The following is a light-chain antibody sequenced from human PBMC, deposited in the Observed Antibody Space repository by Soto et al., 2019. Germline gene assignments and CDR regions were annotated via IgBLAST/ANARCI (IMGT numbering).Light chain of an antibody. J-gene: IGKJ1*01. V-gene: IGKV1-8*01. Sequence: AIRMTQSPSSLSASTGDRVTIPCRASQDIGTYLAWYQQKPGKAPKLLIYAASSLQSGVPSRFSGSGSGTDFTLTISWLQSEDFATYYCQQYGSSGTFGQGTKVDIK. CDR1: QDIGTY. CDR3: QQYGSSGT. CDR2: AAS.